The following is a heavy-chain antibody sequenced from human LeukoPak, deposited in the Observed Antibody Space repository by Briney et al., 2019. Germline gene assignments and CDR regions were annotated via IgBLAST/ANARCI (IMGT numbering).Heavy chain of an antibody. D-gene: IGHD2-2*01. CDR2: MSYDGSNE. J-gene: IGHJ6*02. CDR1: GFTFSSYA. Sequence: GGSLRLSCAASGFTFSSYAMHWVRQAPGKGLEWVAVMSYDGSNEYYVDSVKGRFTISRDNSKNTLYLQMNNLRVEDTAVYYCARDSVPAAIYDYGMDVWGQGTTVTVSS. V-gene: IGHV3-30*04. CDR3: ARDSVPAAIYDYGMDV.